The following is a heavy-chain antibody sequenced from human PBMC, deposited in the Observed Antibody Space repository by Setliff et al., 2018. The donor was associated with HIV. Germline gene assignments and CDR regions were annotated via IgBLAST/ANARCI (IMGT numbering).Heavy chain of an antibody. D-gene: IGHD3-22*01. V-gene: IGHV3-21*04. CDR3: ARAYNVYDYRFDSSGYDY. CDR2: ISGNSDHI. J-gene: IGHJ4*02. CDR1: GFTFSGSD. Sequence: GGSLRLSCAASGFTFSGSDVHWLRQAPGEGLEWVSSISGNSDHIYYADSVKGRFSASTDNAKNSLFLQMNSLKAEDTAVYYCARAYNVYDYRFDSSGYDYWGQGTLVTVSS.